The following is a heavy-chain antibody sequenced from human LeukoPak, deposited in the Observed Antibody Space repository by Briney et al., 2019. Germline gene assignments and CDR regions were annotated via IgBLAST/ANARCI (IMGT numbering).Heavy chain of an antibody. J-gene: IGHJ4*02. D-gene: IGHD3-22*01. Sequence: ASVKVSCKASGYTFTSYDINWVRQAPGQGLEWMGWINPNSGGTNYAQKFQGRVTMTRDTSISTAYMELSRLRSDDTAVYYCARDDTFYDSSGYYYGWGQGTLVTVSS. CDR3: ARDDTFYDSSGYYYG. CDR2: INPNSGGT. CDR1: GYTFTSYD. V-gene: IGHV1-2*02.